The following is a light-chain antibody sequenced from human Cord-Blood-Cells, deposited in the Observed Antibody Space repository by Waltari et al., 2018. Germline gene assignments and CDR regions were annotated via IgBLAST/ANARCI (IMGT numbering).Light chain of an antibody. J-gene: IGLJ1*01. CDR3: QSYDSSLSGYV. CDR2: GNS. Sequence: QSVLPQPPSSSGAPGPSGPISCTGSGPTTCEGFDVHWYQQLPGTAPKLLIYGNSNRPSGVPDRFSGSKSGTSASLAITGLQAEDEADYYCQSYDSSLSGYVFGTGTKVTVL. V-gene: IGLV1-40*01. CDR1: GPTTCEGFD.